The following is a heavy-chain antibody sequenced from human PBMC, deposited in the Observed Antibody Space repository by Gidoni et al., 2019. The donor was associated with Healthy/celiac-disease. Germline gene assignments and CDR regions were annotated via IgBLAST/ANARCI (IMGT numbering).Heavy chain of an antibody. D-gene: IGHD3-16*02. V-gene: IGHV3-23*01. Sequence: EVQLLESGGCLVQPGGSLRPSCAASGFTFSSYAMSWVRQAPGKGVVWVSASRGSGGSTYYADSVKGRFTISRENCKNTRYLQMNSLRAEETAVYYCAKEWDYDYIWGSYRPYGVDYWGQGTLVTVSS. CDR1: GFTFSSYA. J-gene: IGHJ4*02. CDR2: SRGSGGST. CDR3: AKEWDYDYIWGSYRPYGVDY.